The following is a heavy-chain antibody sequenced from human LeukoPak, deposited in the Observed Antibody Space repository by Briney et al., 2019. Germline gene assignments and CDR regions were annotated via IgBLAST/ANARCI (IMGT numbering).Heavy chain of an antibody. CDR3: ARDGIYGETADY. Sequence: PSQTLSLTCTVSGGSISSGDYYWSWIRQHPGKGLEWIGYIYYIGSTYYNPSLQSRVTISVDTSKNQFSLKLSSVTAADTAVYYCARDGIYGETADYWGQGTLVTVSS. CDR1: GGSISSGDYY. CDR2: IYYIGST. D-gene: IGHD4-17*01. J-gene: IGHJ4*02. V-gene: IGHV4-31*03.